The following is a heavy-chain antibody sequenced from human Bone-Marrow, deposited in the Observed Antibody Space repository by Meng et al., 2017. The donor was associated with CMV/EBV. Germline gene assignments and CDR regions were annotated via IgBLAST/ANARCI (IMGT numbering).Heavy chain of an antibody. J-gene: IGHJ4*02. CDR2: IIPIFGTA. CDR3: AGPVYYYDSSGYPLAY. CDR1: GGTFSSYA. V-gene: IGHV1-69*01. Sequence: GGTFSSYAISWVRQAPGQGLEWMGGIIPIFGTANYAQKFQGRVTITADESTSTAYMELSSLRSEDTAVYYCAGPVYYYDSSGYPLAYWGQGTLVTVSS. D-gene: IGHD3-22*01.